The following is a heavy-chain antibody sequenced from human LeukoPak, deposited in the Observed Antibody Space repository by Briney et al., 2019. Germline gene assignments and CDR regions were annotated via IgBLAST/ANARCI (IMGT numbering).Heavy chain of an antibody. CDR3: AKRTGTGWFDY. D-gene: IGHD1-14*01. J-gene: IGHJ4*02. Sequence: PGGSLRLSCVASGFTFSSYAMSWVRQAPGKGLEWVSTIASGDSTYYADSVKARFTISRDNSKITLYLQLSTLRAEDTAVYFCAKRTGTGWFDYWGQGTLVTISS. CDR2: IASGDST. V-gene: IGHV3-23*01. CDR1: GFTFSSYA.